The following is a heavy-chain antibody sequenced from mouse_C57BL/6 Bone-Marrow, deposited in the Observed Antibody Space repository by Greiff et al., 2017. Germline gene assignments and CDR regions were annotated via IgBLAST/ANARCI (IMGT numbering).Heavy chain of an antibody. D-gene: IGHD1-1*01. CDR2: INPGSGGT. V-gene: IGHV1-54*01. J-gene: IGHJ2*01. Sequence: QVQLQQSGAELVRPGTSVKVSCKASGYAFTHYLIEWVKQRPGQGLEWIGVINPGSGGTHYNVKFKGKATLTADKSSSTAYMQLSSLTSEDSAVYFCARRVHYYGRGNYFDYWGQGTTLTVSS. CDR3: ARRVHYYGRGNYFDY. CDR1: GYAFTHYL.